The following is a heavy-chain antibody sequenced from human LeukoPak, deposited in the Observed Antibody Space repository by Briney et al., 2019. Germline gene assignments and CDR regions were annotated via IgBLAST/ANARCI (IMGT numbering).Heavy chain of an antibody. Sequence: GGSLSLSCAASGFTFDDYAMHWVRQAPGKGLEWVSGISWNSGSIGYADSVKGRFAISRDNAKNSLYLQMNSLRAEDTALYYCAKEKYSSSWDEAYFQHWGQGTLVTVSS. CDR3: AKEKYSSSWDEAYFQH. V-gene: IGHV3-9*01. CDR1: GFTFDDYA. J-gene: IGHJ1*01. D-gene: IGHD6-13*01. CDR2: ISWNSGSI.